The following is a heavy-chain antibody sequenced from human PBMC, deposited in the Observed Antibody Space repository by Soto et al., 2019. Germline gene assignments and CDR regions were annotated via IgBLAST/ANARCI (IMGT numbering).Heavy chain of an antibody. D-gene: IGHD3-16*01. J-gene: IGHJ6*03. CDR1: GFTFDDYG. CDR2: INWNGGST. Sequence: AGGSLRLSCVASGFTFDDYGMSWVRQAPGKGLEWVSGINWNGGSTGYADSVKGRFTISRDNAKNSLYLQMNSLRAEDTALYHCARRGDSYDYYYYYYMDVWGKGTTVTVSS. CDR3: ARRGDSYDYYYYYYMDV. V-gene: IGHV3-20*01.